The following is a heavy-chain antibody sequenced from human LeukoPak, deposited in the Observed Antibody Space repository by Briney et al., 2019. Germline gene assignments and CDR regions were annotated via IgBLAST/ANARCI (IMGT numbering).Heavy chain of an antibody. V-gene: IGHV1-18*01. Sequence: ASVEVSCKASGYTFTSYGISWVRQAPGQGLEWMGWISAYNGNTNYARKLQGRITMTTDTSTSTAYMELRSLRSDDTAVYYCARDLYDYGDYVDWGQGTLVTVSS. CDR1: GYTFTSYG. CDR2: ISAYNGNT. J-gene: IGHJ4*02. CDR3: ARDLYDYGDYVD. D-gene: IGHD4-17*01.